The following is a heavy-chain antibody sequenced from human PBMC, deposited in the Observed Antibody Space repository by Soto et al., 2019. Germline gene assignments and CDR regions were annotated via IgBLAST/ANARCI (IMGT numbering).Heavy chain of an antibody. Sequence: GGSLRLSCAASGFSFSSFAMSWVRQAPGKGLDWVSDISGSGGSTYYADSVKGRFTISRDNSNNTLYLQMNSLRAEDTVVYYFAKMGAIVVVPAARFDYWGQGTLVTVSS. CDR2: ISGSGGST. J-gene: IGHJ4*02. V-gene: IGHV3-23*01. D-gene: IGHD2-2*01. CDR1: GFSFSSFA. CDR3: AKMGAIVVVPAARFDY.